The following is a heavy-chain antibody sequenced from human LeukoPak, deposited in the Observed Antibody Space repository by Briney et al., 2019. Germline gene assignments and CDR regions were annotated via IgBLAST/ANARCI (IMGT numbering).Heavy chain of an antibody. CDR3: ARVSSGWLYYFDY. CDR2: INPSGDNT. J-gene: IGHJ4*02. V-gene: IGHV1-46*01. Sequence: AASVKVSCKASGYTFTNNFMHWVRQAPGQGLEWMGIINPSGDNTWYAQKFQGRVTMTRDMATSTDYMEVSSLRSEDTAVYYCARVSSGWLYYFDYWGQGTLVTVSS. CDR1: GYTFTNNF. D-gene: IGHD6-19*01.